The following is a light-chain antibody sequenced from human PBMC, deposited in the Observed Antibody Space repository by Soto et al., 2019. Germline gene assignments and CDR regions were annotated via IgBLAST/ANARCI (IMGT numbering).Light chain of an antibody. CDR3: LQYGSSVWT. V-gene: IGKV3-20*01. CDR2: GAS. J-gene: IGKJ1*01. Sequence: EIVLTQSPGTLSLSPGERSTLSCRASQRLSSNYLAWFQQKPGQAPRLLIYGASSRATGIPDRFSGSGSGTDFTLTIPRLEPEDFAVYYCLQYGSSVWTFGQGTKGDIK. CDR1: QRLSSNY.